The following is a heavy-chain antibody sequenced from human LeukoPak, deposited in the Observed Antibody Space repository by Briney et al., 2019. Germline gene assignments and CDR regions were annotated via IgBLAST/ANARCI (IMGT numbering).Heavy chain of an antibody. J-gene: IGHJ4*02. D-gene: IGHD1-26*01. V-gene: IGHV3-23*01. CDR2: ISGSGGST. CDR3: AKNTYTHSGTYYLYYFDY. CDR1: GFTFSSYA. Sequence: GGSLRLSCAASGFTFSSYAMTWVRQAPGKGLEWVSGISGSGGSTHYADSVKGRFTISRDNSKNTLYLQMNSLRAEDTAVYYCAKNTYTHSGTYYLYYFDYWGQGTLVTVSS.